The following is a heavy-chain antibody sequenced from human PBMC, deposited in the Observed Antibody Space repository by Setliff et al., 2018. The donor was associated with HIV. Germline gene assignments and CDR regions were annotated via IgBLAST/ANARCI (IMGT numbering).Heavy chain of an antibody. D-gene: IGHD3-10*01. J-gene: IGHJ4*02. CDR3: ATVFYYNSESYSLDY. V-gene: IGHV1-69*13. CDR1: GGTFNNYA. Sequence: SVKVSCKASGGTFNNYAISWVRQAPGQGLEWVGGIIPLFGTTNYAQKFQGRVTITADESTNTAHMELNSLRSIDTAMYYCATVFYYNSESYSLDYWGQGMLVTV. CDR2: IIPLFGTT.